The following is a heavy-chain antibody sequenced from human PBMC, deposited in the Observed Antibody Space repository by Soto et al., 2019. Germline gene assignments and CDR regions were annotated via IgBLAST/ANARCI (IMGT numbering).Heavy chain of an antibody. V-gene: IGHV4-31*03. CDR1: GGSISSGSYY. CDR3: ARDFYDSSGYYYVDF. J-gene: IGHJ4*02. CDR2: IHYSGIT. D-gene: IGHD3-22*01. Sequence: SETLSLTCTVSGGSISSGSYYWSWIRQHPGKGLEWIGYIHYSGITYYNPSLKSRLTISVDTSKNQFSLKLSSVTAADTAVYYCARDFYDSSGYYYVDFWGQGILVTVSS.